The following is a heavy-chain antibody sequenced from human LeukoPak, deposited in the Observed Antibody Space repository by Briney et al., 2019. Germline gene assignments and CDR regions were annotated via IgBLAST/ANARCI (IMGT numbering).Heavy chain of an antibody. J-gene: IGHJ4*02. V-gene: IGHV1-8*01. D-gene: IGHD6-25*01. CDR3: ASGHPGYASGWPEN. Sequence: SVKVSCKASGYSFTSHNINWVRQATGQGLEFMGWVSPSSGNTAYTQKFQGRVTMTRDTSISTVYMELSSLTSDDTAVYYCASGHPGYASGWPENWGQGTLVTVSS. CDR2: VSPSSGNT. CDR1: GYSFTSHN.